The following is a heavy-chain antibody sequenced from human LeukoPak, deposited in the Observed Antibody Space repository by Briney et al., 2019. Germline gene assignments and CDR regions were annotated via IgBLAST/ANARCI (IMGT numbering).Heavy chain of an antibody. CDR1: GFTFSSSW. CDR2: IKQDGSEQ. CDR3: ARVGPSYYYYYMDA. J-gene: IGHJ6*03. V-gene: IGHV3-7*01. Sequence: PGGSLRLSCSASGFTFSSSWMTWVRQAPGKGLEWVANIKQDGSEQYTADSLKGRFTISRDNDKKIVFLQMNSLRVDDTAVYYCARVGPSYYYYYMDAWGNGTTVIVSS.